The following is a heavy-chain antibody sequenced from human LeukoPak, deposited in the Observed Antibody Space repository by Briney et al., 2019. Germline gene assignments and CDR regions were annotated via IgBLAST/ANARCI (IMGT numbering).Heavy chain of an antibody. CDR1: GFTFSSYS. CDR2: ISSSSSTI. D-gene: IGHD4-11*01. V-gene: IGHV3-48*01. CDR3: ASPPVTTNYYYYSRDV. Sequence: QAGGSLRLSCAASGFTFSSYSMNWVRQAPGKGLEWVSYISSSSSTIYYADSVKGRFTISRDNAKNSLYLQMNSLRAEDTAVYYCASPPVTTNYYYYSRDVWGKGTRSPSP. J-gene: IGHJ6*03.